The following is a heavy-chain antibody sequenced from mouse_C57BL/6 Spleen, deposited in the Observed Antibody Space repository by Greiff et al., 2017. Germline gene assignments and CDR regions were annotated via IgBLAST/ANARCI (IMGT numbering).Heavy chain of an antibody. J-gene: IGHJ1*03. CDR1: GYTFTSYW. Sequence: QVQLQQPGAELVKPGASVKMSCKASGYTFTSYWITWVKQRPGQGLEWIGDIYPGSGSTNYNEKFKSKATLTVDTSSSTAYMQLSSLTSEDSAVYYCAREYYCSSYGYFDVWGKGTTVTVSS. D-gene: IGHD1-1*01. CDR3: AREYYCSSYGYFDV. CDR2: IYPGSGST. V-gene: IGHV1-55*01.